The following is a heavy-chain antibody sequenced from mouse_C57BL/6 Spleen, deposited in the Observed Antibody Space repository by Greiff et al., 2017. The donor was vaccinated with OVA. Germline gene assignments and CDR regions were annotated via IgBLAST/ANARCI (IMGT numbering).Heavy chain of an antibody. V-gene: IGHV5-6*01. D-gene: IGHD4-1*01. CDR3: ASRTGTVAWFAY. Sequence: EVQLVESGGDLVKPGGSLKLSCAASGFTFSSYGMSWARQTPDKRLEWVATISSGGSYTYYPDSVKGRFTISRDNAKNTLYLQMSSLKSEDTAMYYCASRTGTVAWFAYWGQGTLVTVSA. CDR1: GFTFSSYG. J-gene: IGHJ3*01. CDR2: ISSGGSYT.